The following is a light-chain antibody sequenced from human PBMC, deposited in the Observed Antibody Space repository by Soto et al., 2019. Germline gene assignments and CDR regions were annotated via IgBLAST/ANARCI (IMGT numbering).Light chain of an antibody. CDR2: AAS. J-gene: IGKJ4*01. V-gene: IGKV1-39*01. Sequence: DSKMTQSPASLSASVGDRVTITCRASQSISTYLHWYQQKPGKAPNLLIYAASTLQSGVPSRFSGSGSGTDFTLTISSLQPEDFATYFCQHGYSTPLTFGGGTKVDIK. CDR3: QHGYSTPLT. CDR1: QSISTY.